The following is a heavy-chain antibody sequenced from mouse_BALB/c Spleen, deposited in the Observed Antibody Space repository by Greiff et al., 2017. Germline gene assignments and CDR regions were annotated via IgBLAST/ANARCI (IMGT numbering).Heavy chain of an antibody. Sequence: QVQLQQSGAELAKPGASVKMSCKASGYTFTSYWMHWVKQRPGQGLEWIGYINPSTGYTEYNQKFKDKATLTADKSSSTAYMQLSSLTSEDSAVYYCARNDGYDAMGYWGQGTSVTVSS. CDR2: INPSTGYT. J-gene: IGHJ4*01. D-gene: IGHD2-3*01. CDR1: GYTFTSYW. CDR3: ARNDGYDAMGY. V-gene: IGHV1-7*01.